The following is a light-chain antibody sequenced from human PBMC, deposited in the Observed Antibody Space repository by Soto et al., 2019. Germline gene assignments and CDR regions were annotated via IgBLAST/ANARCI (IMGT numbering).Light chain of an antibody. CDR1: QSVSSN. CDR2: GAS. J-gene: IGKJ1*01. Sequence: EIVMTQSPATLSVSPGERATLSCRASQSVSSNLAWYLQKPGQAPRLLIYGASTRATGIPARFSGSGSGTDFTLTISSLQPEDFATYYCQHYNSYSEAFGQGTKVDNK. V-gene: IGKV3-15*01. CDR3: QHYNSYSEA.